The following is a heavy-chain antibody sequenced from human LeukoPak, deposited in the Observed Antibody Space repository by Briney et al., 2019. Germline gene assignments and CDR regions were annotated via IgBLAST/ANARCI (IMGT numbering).Heavy chain of an antibody. Sequence: GGSLRLSCAAAGFTFSDYYMSWIRQAPGKGLEWGSYISSSGTTIYNADSVKGRLTISRDNAKNTLYLQMNSLRGEDSAVYYGAKEGFGSGEAYWGQGTLVTVSS. V-gene: IGHV3-11*01. D-gene: IGHD3-10*01. CDR3: AKEGFGSGEAY. CDR2: ISSSGTTI. J-gene: IGHJ4*02. CDR1: GFTFSDYY.